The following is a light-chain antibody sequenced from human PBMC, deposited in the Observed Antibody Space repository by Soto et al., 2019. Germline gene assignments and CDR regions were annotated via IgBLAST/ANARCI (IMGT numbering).Light chain of an antibody. V-gene: IGKV1-5*03. CDR1: QSISSW. Sequence: DIQMTQSPSTLSASVGDRVIITCRASQSISSWLAWYQQKPGKAPDLLIYRASTLKTGIPSRFSGSGSGTEFTLPISSLQPDYFATYYCQQYDRSSWTFGPGTKVEIK. J-gene: IGKJ1*01. CDR3: QQYDRSSWT. CDR2: RAS.